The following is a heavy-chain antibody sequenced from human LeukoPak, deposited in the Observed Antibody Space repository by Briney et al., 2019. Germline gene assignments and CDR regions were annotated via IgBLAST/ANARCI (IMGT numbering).Heavy chain of an antibody. V-gene: IGHV4-39*06. J-gene: IGHJ4*02. Sequence: SETLSLTCTVSGGSVSSSSYYWAWIRHPPGKGLEWIGSIYYSGSTYYNPSLKSRVTISVDTSKNQFTLKLNSVTAADTAVYYCARDVTTVAIDEWGQGTLVTVSS. CDR2: IYYSGST. CDR3: ARDVTTVAIDE. D-gene: IGHD4-17*01. CDR1: GGSVSSSSYY.